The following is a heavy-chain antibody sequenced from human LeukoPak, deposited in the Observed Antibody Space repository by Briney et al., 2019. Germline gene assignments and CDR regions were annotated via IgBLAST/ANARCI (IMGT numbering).Heavy chain of an antibody. D-gene: IGHD2-2*01. V-gene: IGHV4-39*01. J-gene: IGHJ6*02. Sequence: PSETLSLTCTVSGGSISSSSYYWGWMRQPPGKGQEWIGSIYYSGSTYYNPSLKSRVTISVDTSKNQFSLKLSSVTAADTAVYYCARRLYCSSTSCYYFYYYGMDAWGQGTTVTVSS. CDR2: IYYSGST. CDR1: GGSISSSSYY. CDR3: ARRLYCSSTSCYYFYYYGMDA.